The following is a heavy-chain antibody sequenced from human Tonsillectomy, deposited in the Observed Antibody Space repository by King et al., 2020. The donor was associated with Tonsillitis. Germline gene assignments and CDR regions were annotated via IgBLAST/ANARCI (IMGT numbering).Heavy chain of an antibody. V-gene: IGHV3-9*01. Sequence: VQLVESGGGLVQPGRSLRLSCAASGFTFDDYAMHWVRQAPGKGLEWVSGITWNSGSIGYADSVKGRFTISRDNAKNSLYLQMNSLRAEDTALYYCAKDIGYGDPDSDAFDIWGQGTMVTVSS. D-gene: IGHD4-17*01. CDR1: GFTFDDYA. CDR3: AKDIGYGDPDSDAFDI. J-gene: IGHJ3*02. CDR2: ITWNSGSI.